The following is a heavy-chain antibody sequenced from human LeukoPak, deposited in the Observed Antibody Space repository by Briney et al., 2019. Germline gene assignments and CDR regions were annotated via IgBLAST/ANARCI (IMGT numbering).Heavy chain of an antibody. D-gene: IGHD3-10*01. V-gene: IGHV3-7*01. Sequence: GGSLRLSCAASGFTFSSYWMSWDRQAPGKGLEWVANIKQDGSEKYYVDSVKGRFTISRDNAKNSLYLQMNSLRVEDTAVYYCARDEPYYYGSGSFSDYWGQGTLVTVSS. CDR1: GFTFSSYW. CDR2: IKQDGSEK. J-gene: IGHJ4*02. CDR3: ARDEPYYYGSGSFSDY.